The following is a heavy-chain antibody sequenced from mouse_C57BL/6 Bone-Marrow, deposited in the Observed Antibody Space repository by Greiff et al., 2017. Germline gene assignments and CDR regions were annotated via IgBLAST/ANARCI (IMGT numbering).Heavy chain of an antibody. CDR1: GFTFSDFY. D-gene: IGHD1-1*01. CDR2: SRNKANDYTT. CDR3: ARALDYGSSNWYFDV. J-gene: IGHJ1*03. Sequence: EVKLVESGGGLVQSGRSLRLSCATSGFTFSDFYMEWVRQAPGKGLEWIAASRNKANDYTTEYSASVKGRFIVSRDTSQSILYLQMNALIAEDTAIYYCARALDYGSSNWYFDVWGTGTTVTVSS. V-gene: IGHV7-1*01.